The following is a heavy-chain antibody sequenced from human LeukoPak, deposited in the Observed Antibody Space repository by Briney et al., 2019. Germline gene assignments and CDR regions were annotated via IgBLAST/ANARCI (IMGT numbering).Heavy chain of an antibody. V-gene: IGHV3-11*04. CDR2: ISSSGSTI. D-gene: IGHD3-22*01. CDR3: ARADSSGYYLHFDY. J-gene: IGHJ4*02. CDR1: GFTFSDYY. Sequence: GGSLRLSCAASGFTFSDYYMSWIRQAPGKGLEWVSYISSSGSTIYYADSVEGRFTISRDNAKNSLYLQMNSLRAEDTAVYYCARADSSGYYLHFDYWGQGTLVTVSS.